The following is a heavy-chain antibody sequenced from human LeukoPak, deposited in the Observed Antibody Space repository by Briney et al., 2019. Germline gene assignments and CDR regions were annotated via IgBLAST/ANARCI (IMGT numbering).Heavy chain of an antibody. D-gene: IGHD2-2*01. CDR1: SGSFSGYY. CDR2: IKHCGST. V-gene: IGHV4-34*01. J-gene: IGHJ5*02. Sequence: SETLSLPCAVYSGSFSGYYCSWIPQPPGKGLMWLREIKHCGSTNLHTFLKSRVTITVDTSKNQYSLKLRSVTAGDTAVYYCARGRRKHVRDILVVPGAKGGNGFDPWGQGTLVTVSS. CDR3: ARGRRKHVRDILVVPGAKGGNGFDP.